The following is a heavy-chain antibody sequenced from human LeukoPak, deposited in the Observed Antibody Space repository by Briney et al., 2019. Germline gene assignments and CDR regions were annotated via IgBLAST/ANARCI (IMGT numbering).Heavy chain of an antibody. V-gene: IGHV1-69*05. CDR3: ARRRRRDYDSSGYYYDGEDAFDI. J-gene: IGHJ3*02. Sequence: SVKVSCKACGGTFSSYAISWVRQAPGQGLEWMGRIIPIFGTANYAQKFQGRVTITTDESTSTAYMELSSLRSEDTAVYYCARRRRRDYDSSGYYYDGEDAFDIWGQGTMVTVSS. D-gene: IGHD3-22*01. CDR2: IIPIFGTA. CDR1: GGTFSSYA.